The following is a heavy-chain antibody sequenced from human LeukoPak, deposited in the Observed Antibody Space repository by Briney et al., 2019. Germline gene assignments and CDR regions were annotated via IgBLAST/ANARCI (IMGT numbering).Heavy chain of an antibody. CDR2: IYYSGST. Sequence: SETLSLTCTVSGGSISSYYWGWIRQPPGKGLEWIGYIYYSGSTNYNPSLKSRVTISVDTSKNQFSLKLSSVTAADTAVYYCARLSYDYVWGSYPTLDYWGQGTLVTVSS. CDR1: GGSISSYY. CDR3: ARLSYDYVWGSYPTLDY. V-gene: IGHV4-59*08. J-gene: IGHJ4*02. D-gene: IGHD3-16*02.